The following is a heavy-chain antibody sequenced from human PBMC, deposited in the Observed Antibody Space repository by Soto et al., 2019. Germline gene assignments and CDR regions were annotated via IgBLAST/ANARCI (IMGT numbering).Heavy chain of an antibody. D-gene: IGHD2-8*01. CDR3: TTPYCTNGVCYDYYYGMDV. V-gene: IGHV3-15*01. CDR2: IKSKTDGGTT. J-gene: IGHJ6*02. CDR1: GFTFSNAW. Sequence: GGSLRLSCAASGFTFSNAWVSWVRQAPGKGLEWVGRIKSKTDGGTTDYAAPVKGRFTISREDSKNTLYLQMNSLKTEDTAVYYCTTPYCTNGVCYDYYYGMDVWGQGTTVTVSS.